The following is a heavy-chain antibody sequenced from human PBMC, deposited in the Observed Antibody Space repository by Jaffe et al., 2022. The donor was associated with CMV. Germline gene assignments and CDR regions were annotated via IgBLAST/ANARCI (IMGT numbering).Heavy chain of an antibody. Sequence: EVQLVESGGGLVKPGGSLRLSCATSGFIFNDYDMNWVRQAPGKGLEWVSSIDVSGRKIAYADSVRGRFTISRDNAQNSVSLQLNSLRVEDTGIYYCARDPNWGSGYWGQGTLVTVSS. CDR2: IDVSGRKI. CDR1: GFIFNDYD. V-gene: IGHV3-21*02. D-gene: IGHD7-27*01. CDR3: ARDPNWGSGY. J-gene: IGHJ4*02.